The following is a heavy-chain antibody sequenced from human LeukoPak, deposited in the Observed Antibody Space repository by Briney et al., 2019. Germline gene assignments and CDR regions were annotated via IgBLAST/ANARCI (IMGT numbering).Heavy chain of an antibody. J-gene: IGHJ4*02. CDR2: IRSKAYGETA. CDR3: TRDRGAYNLYDY. CDR1: GFTFGDYA. D-gene: IGHD1-1*01. V-gene: IGHV3-49*03. Sequence: GGPLRLSCTASGFTFGDYAMSWIRQAPGKGLEWVGFIRSKAYGETADYAASVKGRFTISRDDSKAIAYLQMNSLKTEDTAVYHCTRDRGAYNLYDYWGQGALVTVSS.